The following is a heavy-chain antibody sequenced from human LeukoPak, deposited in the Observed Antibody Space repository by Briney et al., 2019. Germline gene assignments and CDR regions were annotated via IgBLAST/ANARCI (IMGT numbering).Heavy chain of an antibody. CDR1: GYTFSNYA. D-gene: IGHD1-26*01. V-gene: IGHV1-18*01. Sequence: ASVKVSCKASGYTFSNYAISWVRQAPGQGLEWMGWISAYNGNTNYAQNVQGRVTMTTVTSTSTAYMELRSLRSDDTAVYYCARAGLLHNRHYYYYYMDVWGKGTTVTVSS. J-gene: IGHJ6*03. CDR3: ARAGLLHNRHYYYYYMDV. CDR2: ISAYNGNT.